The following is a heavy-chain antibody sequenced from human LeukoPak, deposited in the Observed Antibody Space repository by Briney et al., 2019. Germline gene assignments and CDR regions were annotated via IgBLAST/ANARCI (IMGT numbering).Heavy chain of an antibody. V-gene: IGHV3-30-3*01. J-gene: IGHJ4*02. CDR3: ARDVLEVPVVMLDY. D-gene: IGHD2-2*01. CDR2: ISYDGSNK. CDR1: GFTFRSYA. Sequence: PGGSLRLSCAASGFTFRSYAMHWVRQAPGKGLEWVAVISYDGSNKYYAGSVKGRFTISRDNSKNTLYLQMNSLRAEDTAVYYCARDVLEVPVVMLDYWGQGTLVTVSS.